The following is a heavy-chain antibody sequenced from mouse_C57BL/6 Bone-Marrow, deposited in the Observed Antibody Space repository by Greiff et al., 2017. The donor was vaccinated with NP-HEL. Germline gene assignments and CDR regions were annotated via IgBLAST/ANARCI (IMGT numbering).Heavy chain of an antibody. Sequence: QVQLQQSGAELARPGASVKLSCKASGYTFTSYGISWVKQRTGQGLEWIGEIYPRSGNTYYNEKFKGKATLTADKSSSTAYMELRGLTSEDSAVYFCAPIYYGNFWYFDYWGQGTTLTVSS. CDR1: GYTFTSYG. J-gene: IGHJ2*01. V-gene: IGHV1-81*01. D-gene: IGHD2-1*01. CDR2: IYPRSGNT. CDR3: APIYYGNFWYFDY.